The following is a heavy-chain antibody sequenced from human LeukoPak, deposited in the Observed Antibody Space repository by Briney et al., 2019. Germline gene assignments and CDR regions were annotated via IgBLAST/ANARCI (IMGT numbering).Heavy chain of an antibody. CDR3: ARGNGHPD. V-gene: IGHV3-48*03. J-gene: IGHJ4*02. CDR2: ISSSGRTT. CDR1: AFTFNSYE. Sequence: HSGGSLTLSCAPSAFTFNSYEMNSARQAPGRGLEWVSYISSSGRTTYYADSVKGRFTVSRDNAKNSLYLQMNSLSAEDTAVYYCARGNGHPDWGQGTLVTVSS. D-gene: IGHD2-8*01.